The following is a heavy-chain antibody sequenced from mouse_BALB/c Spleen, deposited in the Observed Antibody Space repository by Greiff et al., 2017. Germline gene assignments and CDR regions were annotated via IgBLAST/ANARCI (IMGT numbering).Heavy chain of an antibody. J-gene: IGHJ3*01. Sequence: EVKLMESGPGLVKPSQSLSLTCTVTGYSITSDYAWNWLRQFPGNKLEWMGYISYSGSTSYNPSLKSRISITRDTSKNQFFLQLNSVTTEDTATYYCAIGYDAWFAYWGQGTLVTVSA. CDR2: ISYSGST. D-gene: IGHD2-2*01. CDR3: AIGYDAWFAY. CDR1: GYSITSDYA. V-gene: IGHV3-2*02.